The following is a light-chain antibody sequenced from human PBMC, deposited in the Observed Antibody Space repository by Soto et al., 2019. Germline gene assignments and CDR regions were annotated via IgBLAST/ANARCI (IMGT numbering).Light chain of an antibody. J-gene: IGKJ3*01. V-gene: IGKV1-8*01. CDR3: QQYYSYPRFT. CDR1: QGISSY. CDR2: AAS. Sequence: AIRMTQSPSSFSASTGDRVTITCRASQGISSYLAWYQQKPGKAPKILIYAASTLQSGVPSRFSGSGSGTDFTLTISCLQSEDFATYYCQQYYSYPRFTFGPGTKVYIK.